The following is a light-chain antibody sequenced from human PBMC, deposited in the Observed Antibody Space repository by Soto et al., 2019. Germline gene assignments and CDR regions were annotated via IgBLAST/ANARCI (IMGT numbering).Light chain of an antibody. Sequence: QSALTHPPSVSGSPGQSVTISCTGTSSDVGSYNRVSWYQQPPGTAPKLMIYEVSNRPSGVPDRFSGSKSGNTASLTISGLQAEDEADYYCSSYTSSSTYVFGTGTQLTVL. CDR3: SSYTSSSTYV. CDR2: EVS. V-gene: IGLV2-18*02. CDR1: SSDVGSYNR. J-gene: IGLJ1*01.